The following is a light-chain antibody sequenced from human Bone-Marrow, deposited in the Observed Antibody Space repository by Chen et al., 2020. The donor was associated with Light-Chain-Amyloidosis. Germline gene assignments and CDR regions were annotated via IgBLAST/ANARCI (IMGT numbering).Light chain of an antibody. Sequence: EIVLTQSPGTLSLSPGEGANLSCRASQTISSNDLTWYQQKFGQAPRLLIYGSSSRATGIPDRFTGSGSGTDFTLTINRLEPEDFAMYYCQQYGTSPLTVGGGTKVEIK. V-gene: IGKV3-20*01. CDR2: GSS. J-gene: IGKJ4*01. CDR3: QQYGTSPLT. CDR1: QTISSND.